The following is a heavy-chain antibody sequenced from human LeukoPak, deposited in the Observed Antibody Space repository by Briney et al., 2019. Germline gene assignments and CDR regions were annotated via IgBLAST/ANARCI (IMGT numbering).Heavy chain of an antibody. CDR3: ARPSELLHRGVDY. CDR1: GYSFTNYW. CDR2: INPGDSET. D-gene: IGHD1-26*01. J-gene: IGHJ4*02. V-gene: IGHV5-51*01. Sequence: GESLKISCKGSGYSFTNYWIGWVRQMPGKGLEGMGIINPGDSETRYSPSFQGQVTISDDNSIRTAYLQWSSLNGSDTAMYYCARPSELLHRGVDYWGQETLVSVPS.